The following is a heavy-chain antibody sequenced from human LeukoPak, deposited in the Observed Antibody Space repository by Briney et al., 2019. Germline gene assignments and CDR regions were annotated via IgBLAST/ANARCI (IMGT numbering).Heavy chain of an antibody. CDR3: ARQGYDILTGYAWFFDL. Sequence: PSETLSLTCTVSGGSISSYYWSWIRQPPGKGLEWIGYIYTSGSTNYNPSLKSRVTISVDTSKNQFSLKLSSVTAADTAVYYCARQGYDILTGYAWFFDLWGRGTLVTVSS. D-gene: IGHD3-9*01. V-gene: IGHV4-4*09. CDR2: IYTSGST. CDR1: GGSISSYY. J-gene: IGHJ2*01.